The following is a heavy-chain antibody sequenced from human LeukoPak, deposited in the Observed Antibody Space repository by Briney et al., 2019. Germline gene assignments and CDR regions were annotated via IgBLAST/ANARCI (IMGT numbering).Heavy chain of an antibody. Sequence: SEALSLTCTVSGGSISNYYWGWIRQPPGKGLEWIGYISYSGNTNYNPSLKSRVTISLDTSKKQISLRLTSVTAADTAVYYCGRDAALSYWGQGTLVTVSS. V-gene: IGHV4-59*01. CDR1: GGSISNYY. J-gene: IGHJ4*02. CDR2: ISYSGNT. CDR3: GRDAALSY.